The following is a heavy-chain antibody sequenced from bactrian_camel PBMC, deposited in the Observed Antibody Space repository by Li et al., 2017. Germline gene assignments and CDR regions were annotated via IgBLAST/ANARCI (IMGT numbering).Heavy chain of an antibody. J-gene: IGHJ4*01. CDR1: GYIGSRYT. CDR2: IDSDGRA. CDR3: APDPRGSAY. D-gene: IGHD3*01. V-gene: IGHV3S67*01. Sequence: VQLVESGGGLVQPGGSLRLSCTASGYIGSRYTMAWFRQVPGKEREGVAAIDSDGRASYSDSVKGRFTISRDNTKNTLYLQMNNLKAEDTAVYYCAPDPRGSAYWGQGTQVTVS.